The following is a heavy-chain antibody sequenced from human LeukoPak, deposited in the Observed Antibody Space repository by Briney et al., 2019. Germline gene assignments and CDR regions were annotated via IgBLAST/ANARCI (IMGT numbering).Heavy chain of an antibody. Sequence: SETLSLTCTVSGGSISTYYWSWIRQPPGKGLEFIGYIYYSGSTNYNPSLKSRVTISLDTSKNQFSLKLSSVTAADTAVYYCARRHHNWDYWGQGALVTVSS. CDR2: IYYSGST. J-gene: IGHJ4*02. V-gene: IGHV4-59*08. CDR1: GGSISTYY. D-gene: IGHD5-24*01. CDR3: ARRHHNWDY.